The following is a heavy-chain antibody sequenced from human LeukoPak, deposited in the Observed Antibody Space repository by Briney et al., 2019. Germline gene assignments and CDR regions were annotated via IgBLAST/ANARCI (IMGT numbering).Heavy chain of an antibody. CDR2: IKTKTDAGTT. CDR1: GFTFSNAW. D-gene: IGHD3-10*01. V-gene: IGHV3-15*01. J-gene: IGHJ6*02. CDR3: STCLSRVGTRYFGMDV. Sequence: PGGSLRLSCAVSGFTFSNAWMIWVRQAPGKGLEWIGRIKTKTDAGTTDYAAPVKGRFTISRDDSKNTVYLQMNSLKTEDTAVYNCSTCLSRVGTRYFGMDVWGQGTTVTVSS.